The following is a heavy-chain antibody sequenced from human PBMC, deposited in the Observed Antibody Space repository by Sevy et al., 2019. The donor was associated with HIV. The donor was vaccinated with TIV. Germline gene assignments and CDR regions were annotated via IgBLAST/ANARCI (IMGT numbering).Heavy chain of an antibody. D-gene: IGHD6-13*01. CDR1: GFTFSSYG. CDR2: ISPDGSDK. CDR3: AKNGVAAAAVADF. V-gene: IGHV3-30*18. Sequence: GGSLRLSCAASGFTFSSYGMTWVRQAPGKGLEWVAVISPDGSDKYYADSVRGRFTISRDNFKNTLFLQMNSLRPEDTAVYYCAKNGVAAAAVADFWGQGILVTFSS. J-gene: IGHJ4*02.